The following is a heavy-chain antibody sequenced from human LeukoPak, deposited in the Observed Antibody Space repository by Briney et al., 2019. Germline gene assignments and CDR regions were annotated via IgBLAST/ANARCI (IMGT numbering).Heavy chain of an antibody. CDR3: ASPGDPLDY. Sequence: GGSLRLSCAAAGFTFSSYAMHWVRQAPGKGREWGAVISYDGSNKYYADSVKGRFTISRDNSKNPLYLQMNSLRAEDTAVYYCASPGDPLDYWGQGTLVTVSS. CDR1: GFTFSSYA. V-gene: IGHV3-30*01. CDR2: ISYDGSNK. D-gene: IGHD3-16*01. J-gene: IGHJ4*02.